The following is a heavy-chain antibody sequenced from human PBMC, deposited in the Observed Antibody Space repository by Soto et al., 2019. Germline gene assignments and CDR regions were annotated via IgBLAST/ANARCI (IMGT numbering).Heavy chain of an antibody. CDR1: GYTFASYY. J-gene: IGHJ6*02. D-gene: IGHD3-16*01. Sequence: QVQLVQSGAEVKKLGASVKVSCKASGYTFASYYMHWVRQAPGQGLEWMGIINPSGGSTSCAQKFQGGVTMTRDTSTSTVYMELSSLRSEDTAVYYCARGDYYYYGMDVSGQGTTVTVSS. CDR3: ARGDYYYYGMDV. V-gene: IGHV1-46*01. CDR2: INPSGGST.